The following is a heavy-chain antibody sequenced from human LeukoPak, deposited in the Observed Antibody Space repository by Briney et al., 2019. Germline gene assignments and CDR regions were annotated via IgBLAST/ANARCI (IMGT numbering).Heavy chain of an antibody. CDR3: AREGVERWLQLRDGNWFDP. J-gene: IGHJ5*02. CDR2: IIPIFGTA. CDR1: GGTFSSYA. D-gene: IGHD5-24*01. Sequence: GASVKVSCKASGGTFSSYAISWVRQAPGQGLEWMGGIIPIFGTANYAQKFQGRVTITADESTSTVYMELSSLRSEDTAVYYCAREGVERWLQLRDGNWFDPWGQGTLVTVSS. V-gene: IGHV1-69*13.